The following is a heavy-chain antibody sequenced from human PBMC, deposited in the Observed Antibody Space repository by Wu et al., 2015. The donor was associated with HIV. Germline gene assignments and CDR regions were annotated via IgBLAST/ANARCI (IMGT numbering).Heavy chain of an antibody. V-gene: IGHV1-2*02. CDR1: GYTFTGYY. CDR3: ARVAAAVGTYYYYGMDV. Sequence: QVQLVQSGAEVKKPGASVKVSCKASGYTFTGYYMHWVRQASGQGLEWMGWINPNSGGTNYAQKFQGRVTMTRDTSISTAYMELSRLRSDDTAVYYCARVAAAVGTYYYYGMDVWGQGTTVTVSS. J-gene: IGHJ6*02. D-gene: IGHD6-13*01. CDR2: INPNSGGT.